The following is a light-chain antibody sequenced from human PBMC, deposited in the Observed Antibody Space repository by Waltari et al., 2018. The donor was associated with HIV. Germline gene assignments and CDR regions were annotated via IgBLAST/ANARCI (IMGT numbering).Light chain of an antibody. J-gene: IGKJ2*01. CDR1: QSISSY. Sequence: DIQMTQSPSSLSASVGDRVTITCRASQSISSYLNWYQQKPGKAPKLLIYAASSLQSGVPSRFSGNGSGTDFTLTISSLQPEDFATYYCQQSYSTLHFGQGTKLEIK. CDR3: QQSYSTLH. CDR2: AAS. V-gene: IGKV1-39*01.